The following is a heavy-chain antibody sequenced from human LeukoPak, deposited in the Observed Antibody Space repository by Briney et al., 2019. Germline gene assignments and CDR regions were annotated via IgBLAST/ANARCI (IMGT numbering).Heavy chain of an antibody. CDR1: GFTFSSYG. CDR2: ISYDGSNK. V-gene: IGHV3-30*18. D-gene: IGHD6-6*01. CDR3: AKGVVVLHP. Sequence: GGSLRLSCAASGFTFSSYGMHWVRQAPGKGLEWVAVISYDGSNKYYADSVKGRFTISRDNSKNTLYLQMNSLRAEDTAVYYCAKGVVVLHPWGQGTLVTVSS. J-gene: IGHJ5*02.